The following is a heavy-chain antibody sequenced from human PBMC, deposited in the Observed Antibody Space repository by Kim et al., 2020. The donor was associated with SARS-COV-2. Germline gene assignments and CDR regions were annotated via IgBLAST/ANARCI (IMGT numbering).Heavy chain of an antibody. CDR3: ARWGFQYYYDSSGYYSDY. D-gene: IGHD3-22*01. J-gene: IGHJ4*02. Sequence: KGRFTISRDNAKNSLYLQMNSLRAEDTAVYYCARWGFQYYYDSSGYYSDYWGQGTLVTVSS. V-gene: IGHV3-11*06.